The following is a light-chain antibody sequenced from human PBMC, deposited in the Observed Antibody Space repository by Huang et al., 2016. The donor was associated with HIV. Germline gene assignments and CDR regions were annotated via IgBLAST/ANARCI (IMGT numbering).Light chain of an antibody. CDR3: QQYHGIPWT. CDR1: QGIGNS. CDR2: ATS. J-gene: IGKJ1*01. V-gene: IGKV1-NL1*01. Sequence: DIQMTQSPSSLSASVGDRVPITCRASQGIGNSLAWYQQKPEKAPRLLLYATSRLESGVPSRFSGSGSGTHYTLTISTLQPEDIASYYCQQYHGIPWTFGQGPRWKSN.